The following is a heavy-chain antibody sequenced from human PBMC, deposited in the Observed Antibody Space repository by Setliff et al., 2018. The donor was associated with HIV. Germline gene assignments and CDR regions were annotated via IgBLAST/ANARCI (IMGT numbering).Heavy chain of an antibody. J-gene: IGHJ4*02. D-gene: IGHD3-10*01. Sequence: GESLKISCKGSGYNFANYWIGWVRQMPGKGLEWMGLIYCGDSRTRYSPSFQGQVTISADKSITTAYLQWSSLKASDTAIYYCGRYASGSYYFDYWGQGTLVTVSS. CDR2: IYCGDSRT. V-gene: IGHV5-51*01. CDR3: GRYASGSYYFDY. CDR1: GYNFANYW.